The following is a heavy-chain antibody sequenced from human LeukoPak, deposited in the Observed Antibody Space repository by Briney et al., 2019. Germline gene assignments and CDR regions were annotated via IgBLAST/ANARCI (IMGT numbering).Heavy chain of an antibody. Sequence: SETLSLTCTVSGGSISSSTFYWGWIRQPPGKGLEWIGSPYYSGSTYYNPSLKSRVTISVDTSKNQFSLKLSSVTAADTAVYYCARHVGGSSWFDWFDPWGQGTLVTVSS. V-gene: IGHV4-39*01. CDR1: GGSISSSTFY. CDR2: PYYSGST. CDR3: ARHVGGSSWFDWFDP. J-gene: IGHJ5*02. D-gene: IGHD6-13*01.